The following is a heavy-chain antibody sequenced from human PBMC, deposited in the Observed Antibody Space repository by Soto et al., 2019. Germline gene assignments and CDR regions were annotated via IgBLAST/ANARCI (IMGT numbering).Heavy chain of an antibody. D-gene: IGHD2-15*01. J-gene: IGHJ4*02. CDR3: AREEDIVVVVAANLPGY. V-gene: IGHV3-33*01. Sequence: QVQLVESGGGVVQPGRSLRLSCAASGFTFSSYGMHWVRQAPGKGLEWVAVIWYDGSNKYYADSVKGRFTISRDNSKNTLYLQMHSLRAEDTAVYYCAREEDIVVVVAANLPGYWGQGTLVTVSS. CDR2: IWYDGSNK. CDR1: GFTFSSYG.